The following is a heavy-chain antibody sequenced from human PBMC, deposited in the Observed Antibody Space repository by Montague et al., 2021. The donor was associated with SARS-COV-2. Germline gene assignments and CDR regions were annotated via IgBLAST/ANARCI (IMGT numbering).Heavy chain of an antibody. CDR1: GGSISSSTYY. J-gene: IGHJ5*02. D-gene: IGHD2-21*02. Sequence: SETLSLTCTVSGGSISSSTYYWGWIRQPPGKGLEWIGSIHHSGSTYYNPSLETRVTISVDTSKNQFSLKLSSVTAADTAVFYCARRSRVVTAIWALRTSLTSWFDPWGQGTLATVSS. CDR3: ARRSRVVTAIWALRTSLTSWFDP. V-gene: IGHV4-39*01. CDR2: IHHSGST.